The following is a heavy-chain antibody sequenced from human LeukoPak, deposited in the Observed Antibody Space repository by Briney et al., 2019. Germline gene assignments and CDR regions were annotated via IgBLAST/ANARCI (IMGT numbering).Heavy chain of an antibody. CDR2: ISWDSGSI. CDR1: GFTFDDYA. Sequence: GGSLRLSCAASGFTFDDYAMHWVRQAPGKGLEWVSGISWDSGSIGYADSVKGRLTISRDNAKNSLYLQMNSLRAEDTAVYYCARGLRWLRFPYFDYWGQGTLVTVSS. V-gene: IGHV3-9*01. D-gene: IGHD5-12*01. CDR3: ARGLRWLRFPYFDY. J-gene: IGHJ4*02.